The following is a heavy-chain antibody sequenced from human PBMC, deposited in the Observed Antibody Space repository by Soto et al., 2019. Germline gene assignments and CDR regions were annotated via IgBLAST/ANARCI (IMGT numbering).Heavy chain of an antibody. J-gene: IGHJ6*02. CDR3: ARESGSGVAYYYYGMAV. D-gene: IGHD6-25*01. CDR2: IIPILGIA. CDR1: GGTFSSYT. Sequence: SVKVSCKASGGTFSSYTISWVRQAPGQGLEWMGRIIPILGIANYAQKFQGRVTITADKSTSTAYMELSSLRSEDTAVYYCARESGSGVAYYYYGMAVWGQGTTVTVSS. V-gene: IGHV1-69*04.